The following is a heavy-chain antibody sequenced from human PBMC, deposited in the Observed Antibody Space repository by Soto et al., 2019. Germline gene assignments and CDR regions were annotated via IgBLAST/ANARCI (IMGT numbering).Heavy chain of an antibody. CDR2: IDSGGTT. CDR1: GASIHSDENY. V-gene: IGHV4-30-4*01. Sequence: SETLSLTCTVSGASIHSDENYWTWIRQPPGKGLEWIGYIDSGGTTYYKPSLQSRVAISIDTSENQFSLNLNSVTAADTAVYYCARELRGYSYGPGEIYWGQGTLVTVSS. D-gene: IGHD5-18*01. CDR3: ARELRGYSYGPGEIY. J-gene: IGHJ4*02.